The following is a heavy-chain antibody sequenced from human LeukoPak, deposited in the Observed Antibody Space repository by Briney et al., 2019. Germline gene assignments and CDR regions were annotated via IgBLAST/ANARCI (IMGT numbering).Heavy chain of an antibody. CDR1: GGSISSYY. J-gene: IGHJ4*02. V-gene: IGHV4-59*08. D-gene: IGHD5-12*01. CDR2: IYYSGST. Sequence: SETLSLTCAVSGGSISSYYWSWIRQPPGKGLEWIGYIYYSGSTNYNPSLKSRVTMSVDTSKNQFSLKLSTVTAADTAVYYCARRLGGYNYWGQGTLVTVSS. CDR3: ARRLGGYNY.